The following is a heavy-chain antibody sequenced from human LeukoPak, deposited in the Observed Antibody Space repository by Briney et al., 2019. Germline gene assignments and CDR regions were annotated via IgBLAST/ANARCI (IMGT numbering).Heavy chain of an antibody. Sequence: ASVKVSCKASGYTFTGYYMHWVRQAPGQGLEWMGWINPNSGGTNYAQKFQGRVTMTRDTSISTAYMELSRLRSDDTAVYYCARDLIVPDAMTGSGSYSTDYWGQGPLATVSS. CDR3: ARDLIVPDAMTGSGSYSTDY. CDR1: GYTFTGYY. J-gene: IGHJ4*02. CDR2: INPNSGGT. V-gene: IGHV1-2*02. D-gene: IGHD3-10*01.